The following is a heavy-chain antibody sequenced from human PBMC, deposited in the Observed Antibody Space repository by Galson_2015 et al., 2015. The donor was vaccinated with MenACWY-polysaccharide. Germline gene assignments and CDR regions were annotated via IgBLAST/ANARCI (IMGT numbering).Heavy chain of an antibody. V-gene: IGHV1-2*02. CDR3: GRGCYVTVSGGD. D-gene: IGHD3-16*01. CDR1: GYTFNGYH. CDR2: IHPNSGGT. Sequence: SVKVSCKASGYTFNGYHIHWVRQAPGQGLEWMGWIHPNSGGTTFAQKFQGRVTMTRDTSVSKVYMELNSLRSDDTSVHHCGRGCYVTVSGGDWDQGTLVS. J-gene: IGHJ4*02.